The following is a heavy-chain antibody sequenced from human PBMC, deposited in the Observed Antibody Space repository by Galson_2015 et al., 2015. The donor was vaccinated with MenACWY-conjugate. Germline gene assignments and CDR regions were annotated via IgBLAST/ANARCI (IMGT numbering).Heavy chain of an antibody. J-gene: IGHJ4*02. CDR1: GFTFISSA. CDR2: VAVGSGNT. CDR3: AAKRSNSPDSSDFDN. D-gene: IGHD1-14*01. V-gene: IGHV1-58*02. Sequence: SVKVSCKASGFTFISSAMQWVRQARGQRLEWMGWVAVGSGNTNYAQKFQERVAITRDVSTSTAFMELSSLRSEDTAVYYCAAKRSNSPDSSDFDNWGQGTLVTVSS.